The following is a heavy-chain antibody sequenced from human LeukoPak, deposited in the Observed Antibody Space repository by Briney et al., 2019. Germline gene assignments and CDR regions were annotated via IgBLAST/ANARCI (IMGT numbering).Heavy chain of an antibody. V-gene: IGHV1-8*01. Sequence: ASVKVSCKASGYTFTSYDINWVRQATGQGLEWMGWMNPNSGNTGYAQKFQGRVTMTRNTSISTAYMELSSLRPEDTAVYYCARGMLYYYGSGSYYNEDYWGQGTLVTVSS. CDR2: MNPNSGNT. D-gene: IGHD3-10*01. CDR1: GYTFTSYD. CDR3: ARGMLYYYGSGSYYNEDY. J-gene: IGHJ4*02.